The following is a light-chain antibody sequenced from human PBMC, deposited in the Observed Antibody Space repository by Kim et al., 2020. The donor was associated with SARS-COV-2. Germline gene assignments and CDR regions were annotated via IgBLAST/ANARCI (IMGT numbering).Light chain of an antibody. CDR3: QQDSYSRT. CDR1: QSVSSCF. Sequence: EIVLTQSPGTLSLSPGERATLSCRASQSVSSCFVSCHQQKPHQAPRLLFYRASSRATVIPNRFSSSGSATDIPTTISILEDEDFAVYYCQQDSYSRTFGQGTKVDIK. V-gene: IGKV3-20*01. J-gene: IGKJ1*01. CDR2: RAS.